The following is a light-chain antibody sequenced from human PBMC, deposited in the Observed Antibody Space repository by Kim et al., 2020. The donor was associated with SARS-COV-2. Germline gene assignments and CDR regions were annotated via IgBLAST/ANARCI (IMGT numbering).Light chain of an antibody. Sequence: DIQMTQSPSSLSASVGDRVTITCRASQGISNYLAWYQQKPGKVPKLLIYAASTLQSGVPSRFSGSGSGTDFTLTITSLQPEDVATYYCQKYNSAPLFTFGPGTKVDVK. CDR2: AAS. CDR1: QGISNY. V-gene: IGKV1-27*01. J-gene: IGKJ3*01. CDR3: QKYNSAPLFT.